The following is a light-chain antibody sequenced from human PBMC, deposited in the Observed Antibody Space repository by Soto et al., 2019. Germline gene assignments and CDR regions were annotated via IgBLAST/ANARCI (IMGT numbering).Light chain of an antibody. CDR1: QDISNN. CDR3: QQLNSYPLT. J-gene: IGKJ3*01. Sequence: DIQLTQSPPFLSASVGDRVTITCRASQDISNNLAWYQQKPGKAPKLLIYGAATLQSGVPSRFSGNGSGTEFTLTFSSLQPEDSATYYCQQLNSYPLTFGPGTKVEIK. V-gene: IGKV1-9*01. CDR2: GAA.